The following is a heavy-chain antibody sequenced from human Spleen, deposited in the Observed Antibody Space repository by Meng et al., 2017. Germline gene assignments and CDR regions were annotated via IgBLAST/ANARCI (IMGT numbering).Heavy chain of an antibody. J-gene: IGHJ4*02. V-gene: IGHV3-23*01. CDR2: NSGSGGGT. Sequence: SPNSGSGGGTDFADSVKGRFTISRDNSKNTLYVQMNSLRAEDTAAYYCAKGKTGTYDYWGQGTLVTVSS. D-gene: IGHD7-27*01. CDR3: AKGKTGTYDY.